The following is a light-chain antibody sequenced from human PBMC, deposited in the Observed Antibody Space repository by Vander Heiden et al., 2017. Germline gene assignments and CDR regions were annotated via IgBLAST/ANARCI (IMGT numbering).Light chain of an antibody. CDR1: QSISNY. J-gene: IGKJ4*01. CDR3: QQTVSTPNT. Sequence: ASQSISNYLNWYQQKPGKAPKLLIYEASSFQGGVPSRFSGSGSGTDFTLTISRRQPEDFATYYCQQTVSTPNTFGGRTKVEMK. V-gene: IGKV1-39*01. CDR2: EAS.